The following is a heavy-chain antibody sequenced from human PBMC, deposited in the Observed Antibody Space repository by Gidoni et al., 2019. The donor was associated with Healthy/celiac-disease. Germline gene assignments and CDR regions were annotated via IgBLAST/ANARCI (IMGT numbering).Heavy chain of an antibody. CDR2: INHSGST. J-gene: IGHJ4*02. V-gene: IGHV4-34*01. D-gene: IGHD3-10*01. CDR1: GGSFSGYY. Sequence: QVQLQQWGAGLLKPSETLSLTCAVYGGSFSGYYWSWIRQPPGKGLEWIGEINHSGSTNYNPSLKSRVTISVDTSKNQFSLKLSSVTAADTAVYYCARSGVGARGGPTGRGGLHDYWGQGTLVTVSS. CDR3: ARSGVGARGGPTGRGGLHDY.